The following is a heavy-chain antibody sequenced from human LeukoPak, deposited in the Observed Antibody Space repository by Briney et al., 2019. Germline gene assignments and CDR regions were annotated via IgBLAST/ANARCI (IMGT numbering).Heavy chain of an antibody. CDR2: ISGSGGST. D-gene: IGHD2-15*01. CDR1: GFTFSSYA. CDR3: AKDPGSYLRILR. J-gene: IGHJ4*02. Sequence: QPGGSLRLSCAASGFTFSSYAMSWVRQAPGKGPEWVSAISGSGGSTYYADSVKGRFTISRDNSKNTLYLQMNSLRAEDTAVHYCAKDPGSYLRILRRGQGTLVTVSS. V-gene: IGHV3-23*01.